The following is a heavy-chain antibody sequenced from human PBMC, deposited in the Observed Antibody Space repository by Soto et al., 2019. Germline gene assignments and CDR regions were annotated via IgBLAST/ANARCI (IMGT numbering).Heavy chain of an antibody. CDR3: ARSANDSSGYHIRENWFDP. CDR2: IYHSGST. D-gene: IGHD3-22*01. Sequence: TLSLTCAVSGGSISSGGYSWSWIRQPPGKGLEWIGYIYHSGSTYYNPSLKSRVTISVDRSKNQFSLKLSSVTAADTAVYYCARSANDSSGYHIRENWFDPWAQGTLVTVSS. V-gene: IGHV4-30-2*01. CDR1: GGSISSGGYS. J-gene: IGHJ5*02.